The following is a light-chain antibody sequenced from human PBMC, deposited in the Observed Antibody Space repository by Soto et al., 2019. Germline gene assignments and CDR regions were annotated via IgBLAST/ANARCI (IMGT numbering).Light chain of an antibody. CDR3: QQYNSWVT. CDR1: QSVGSN. J-gene: IGKJ4*01. CDR2: DAS. V-gene: IGKV3D-15*01. Sequence: EIVITQSPDTLSVSPGERATLSCRASQSVGSNLAWYQQKPGQPPRLLIYDASTRATGIPARFSGIGSGTDFTLTSSSLQSVDFAIYYCQQYNSWVTFGGGTKVEIK.